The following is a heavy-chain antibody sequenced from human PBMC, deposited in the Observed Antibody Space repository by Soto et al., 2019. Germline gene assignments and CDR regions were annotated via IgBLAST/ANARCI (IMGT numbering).Heavy chain of an antibody. J-gene: IGHJ4*02. D-gene: IGHD5-18*01. Sequence: SETLSLTCTVSGGSISSYYWSWIRQPPGKGLEWIGYIYYSGSTNYNPSLKSRVTISVDTSKNQFSLKLSSVTAADTAVYYCAGGIDSYGHDYWGQGTLVTVSS. CDR2: IYYSGST. V-gene: IGHV4-59*01. CDR3: AGGIDSYGHDY. CDR1: GGSISSYY.